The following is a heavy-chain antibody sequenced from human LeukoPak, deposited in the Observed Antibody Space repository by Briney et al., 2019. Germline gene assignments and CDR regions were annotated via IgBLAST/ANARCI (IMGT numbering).Heavy chain of an antibody. D-gene: IGHD5-18*01. CDR2: IYYSGST. V-gene: IGHV4-59*01. CDR3: ARARDTAMVTTYFDY. CDR1: GGSFSGYY. J-gene: IGHJ4*02. Sequence: SETLSLTCAVYGGSFSGYYWSWIRQPPGKGLEWIGNIYYSGSTNYNPSLKSRVTISVDTSKNQFSLKLSSVTAADTAVYYCARARDTAMVTTYFDYWGQGTLVTVSS.